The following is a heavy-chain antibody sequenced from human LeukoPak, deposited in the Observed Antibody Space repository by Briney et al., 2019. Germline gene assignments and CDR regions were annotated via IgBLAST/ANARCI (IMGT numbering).Heavy chain of an antibody. D-gene: IGHD3-9*01. CDR2: IGGRGGST. V-gene: IGHV3-23*01. CDR1: GFTFSSYA. J-gene: IGHJ4*02. Sequence: GGSLRLSCAASGFTFSSYAMSWVRQAPGKGLEWVSAIGGRGGSTYYAGSVKGRFTISRDNSNSMVYVQMNSLRAEDTAVYYCAKGAHYDILTGYSYYFDYWGQGTLVTVSS. CDR3: AKGAHYDILTGYSYYFDY.